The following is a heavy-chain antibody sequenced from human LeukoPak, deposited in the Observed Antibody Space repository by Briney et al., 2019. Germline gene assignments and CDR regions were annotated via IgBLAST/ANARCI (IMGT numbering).Heavy chain of an antibody. V-gene: IGHV3-30*18. J-gene: IGHJ4*02. CDR2: ISYDGSNE. CDR1: GFTLRSYG. D-gene: IGHD6-19*01. CDR3: AKPYTSGWMLRGHFDY. Sequence: GGSLRLSCAASGFTLRSYGMHWVRQAPGKGLEWVAVISYDGSNENYTDSVKGRFTVSRDNSKNTLYLQMNNLRPEDTAVYYYAKPYTSGWMLRGHFDYWGQGTLVTVSS.